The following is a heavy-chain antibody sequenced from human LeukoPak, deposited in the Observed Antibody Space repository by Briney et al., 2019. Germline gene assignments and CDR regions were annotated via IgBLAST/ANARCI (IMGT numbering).Heavy chain of an antibody. J-gene: IGHJ3*02. CDR3: AREIAGPYDFWSGYYSPDDAFDI. D-gene: IGHD3-3*01. V-gene: IGHV1-18*01. CDR1: GYTFTSYG. Sequence: ASVKVSCKASGYTFTSYGISWVRQAPGQGIEWMGWISAYNGNTNYAQKLQGRVTMTTDTSTSTAYMELRSLRSDDTAVYYCAREIAGPYDFWSGYYSPDDAFDIWGQGTMVTVSS. CDR2: ISAYNGNT.